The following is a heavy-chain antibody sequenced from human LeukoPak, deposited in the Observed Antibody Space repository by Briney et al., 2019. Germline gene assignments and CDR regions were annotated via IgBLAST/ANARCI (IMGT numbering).Heavy chain of an antibody. D-gene: IGHD2-2*01. CDR3: ARGGGSSTSCYFCYYYGMDV. CDR2: INHSGST. V-gene: IGHV4-34*01. J-gene: IGHJ6*04. CDR1: GGSFSGYY. Sequence: PSDTLSLTCAVYGGSFSGYYGSWIRQPPGKGQEWIGEINHSGSTNYNPSPKSRVTISVDTSKNQFSLKLSSVTAADTAVYYCARGGGSSTSCYFCYYYGMDVWGKGTTVTVSS.